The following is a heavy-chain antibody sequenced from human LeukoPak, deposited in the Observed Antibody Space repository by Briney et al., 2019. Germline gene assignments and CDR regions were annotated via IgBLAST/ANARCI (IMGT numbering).Heavy chain of an antibody. CDR3: ARTDQRGRPFDY. CDR2: INHSGST. J-gene: IGHJ4*02. Sequence: PSETLSLTCAVYGGSFSGYYWSWIRQLPGKGLEWIGEINHSGSTNYNPSLKSRVTISVDTSKNQFSLKLSSVTAADTAVYYCARTDQRGRPFDYWGQGTLVTVSS. V-gene: IGHV4-34*01. CDR1: GGSFSGYY. D-gene: IGHD2-2*01.